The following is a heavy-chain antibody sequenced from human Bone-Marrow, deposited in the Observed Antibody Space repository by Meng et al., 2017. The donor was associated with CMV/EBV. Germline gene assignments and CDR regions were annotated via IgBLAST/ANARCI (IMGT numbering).Heavy chain of an antibody. V-gene: IGHV4-4*02. D-gene: IGHD1-14*01. Sequence: CAVFGGSISGSGWWTWVRPPPGKGLEGIGEISHSGRTNYTPSLKGRVTISVDKSKNQFSLKVSSVTAADTAVYYCARNHGKSDFDYWGQGTLVTVSS. CDR1: GGSISGSGW. CDR3: ARNHGKSDFDY. CDR2: ISHSGRT. J-gene: IGHJ4*02.